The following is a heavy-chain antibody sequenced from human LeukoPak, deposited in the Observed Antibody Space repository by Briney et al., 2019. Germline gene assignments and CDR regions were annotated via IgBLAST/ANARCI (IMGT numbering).Heavy chain of an antibody. CDR1: GYTFTSYA. V-gene: IGHV7-4-1*02. Sequence: ASVKVSCKASGYTFTSYAMNWVRQAPGQGLEWMGWINTNTGNPTYAQGFTGRFVFSLDTSVSTAYLQISSLKAEDTAVYYCARVASITMIVVVAGLDAFDIWGQGTMVTVSS. CDR2: INTNTGNP. CDR3: ARVASITMIVVVAGLDAFDI. J-gene: IGHJ3*02. D-gene: IGHD3-22*01.